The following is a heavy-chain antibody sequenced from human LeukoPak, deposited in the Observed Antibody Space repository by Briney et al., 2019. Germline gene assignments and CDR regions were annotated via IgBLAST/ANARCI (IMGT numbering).Heavy chain of an antibody. J-gene: IGHJ3*02. V-gene: IGHV4-31*03. Sequence: SETLSLTCTVSGGSISSGYYYWSWFRQHPGKGLEWIGYIHSSGGTYFNPSLKSRVTISLDTSKNQFSLKLTSVAAADTAVYYCARDLPLSGTFDIWGQGTMVTVSS. CDR1: GGSISSGYYY. CDR3: ARDLPLSGTFDI. CDR2: IHSSGGT. D-gene: IGHD5-12*01.